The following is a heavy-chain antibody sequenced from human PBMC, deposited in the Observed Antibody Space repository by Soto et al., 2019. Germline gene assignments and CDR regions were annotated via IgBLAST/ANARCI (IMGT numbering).Heavy chain of an antibody. CDR2: INHSGST. J-gene: IGHJ6*03. Sequence: PSETLSLTCAVDGGTFSGFYWSWIRQPPGKGLEWIGEINHSGSTNCNPSLESRVTISVDTSKNQFSLKLSSVTAADTAVYYCARGGGFYYMDVWDTGTTVTVSS. CDR3: ARGGGFYYMDV. D-gene: IGHD3-10*01. CDR1: GGTFSGFY. V-gene: IGHV4-34*01.